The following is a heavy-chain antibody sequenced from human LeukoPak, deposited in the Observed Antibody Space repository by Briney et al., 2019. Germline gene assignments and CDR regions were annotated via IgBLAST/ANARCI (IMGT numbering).Heavy chain of an antibody. Sequence: SETLSLTCTVSGGSVSSGSYYWSWIRQPPGKGLEWIGYIYYSGSTNYNPSLKSRVTISVDTSKNQFSLKLSSVTAADTAVYYCARADYDFWSGYPAVNAFDIWGQGTMVTVSS. CDR1: GGSVSSGSYY. CDR3: ARADYDFWSGYPAVNAFDI. V-gene: IGHV4-61*01. D-gene: IGHD3-3*01. CDR2: IYYSGST. J-gene: IGHJ3*02.